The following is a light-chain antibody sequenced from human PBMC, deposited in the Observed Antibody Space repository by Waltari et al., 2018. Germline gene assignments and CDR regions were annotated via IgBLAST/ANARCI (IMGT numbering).Light chain of an antibody. Sequence: QLVLTQAPSASASLGASVTLTCTLSSGHSNYVIAWHQQQPEKGPRYLIRLNNDGSHRKGDGCPDRFSGSRSGAECYLTISGLQSEDEADYYCQTWGTGVVVFGGGTKLTVL. V-gene: IGLV4-69*01. J-gene: IGLJ3*02. CDR3: QTWGTGVVV. CDR1: SGHSNYV. CDR2: LNNDGSH.